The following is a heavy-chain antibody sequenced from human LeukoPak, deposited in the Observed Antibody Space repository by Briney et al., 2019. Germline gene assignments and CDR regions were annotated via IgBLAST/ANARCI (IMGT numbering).Heavy chain of an antibody. CDR1: GFTFSSYS. V-gene: IGHV3-23*01. J-gene: IGHJ4*02. Sequence: GGSLRLSCAASGFTFSSYSMNWVRQAPGKGLKWVSVISGSGGTTHYADSVKGRFTISRDNSKNTLYLQMNSLRVDDTAVYYCVRDYHDSSGSYGVDYWGQGTLVTVSS. CDR3: VRDYHDSSGSYGVDY. CDR2: ISGSGGTT. D-gene: IGHD3-22*01.